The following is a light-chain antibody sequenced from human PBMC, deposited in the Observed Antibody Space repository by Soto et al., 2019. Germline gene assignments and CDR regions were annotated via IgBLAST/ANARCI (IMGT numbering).Light chain of an antibody. Sequence: DIQMTQSPSSLSASVGDRFTITCHASQDIGNSLNWYQQKPGKAPKLLIFDASKLETRVPSRFSGSGSGTDFTFTVSSLQPEDIATYYCQQYENLPTFGQGTRLEIK. CDR1: QDIGNS. CDR2: DAS. J-gene: IGKJ5*01. CDR3: QQYENLPT. V-gene: IGKV1-33*01.